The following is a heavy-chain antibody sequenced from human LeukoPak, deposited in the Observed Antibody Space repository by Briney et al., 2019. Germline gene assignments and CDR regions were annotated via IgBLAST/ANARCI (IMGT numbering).Heavy chain of an antibody. D-gene: IGHD6-13*01. V-gene: IGHV3-48*01. CDR1: GFTFSSYS. CDR2: ISSSSSTI. J-gene: IGHJ5*02. CDR3: ASSVAAALSP. Sequence: GGSLRLSCAASGFTFSSYSMNWVRQAPGKGLEWVSYISSSSSTIYYADSVKGRFTISRDNAKNSLYLQMNSLRAEDTAVYYCASSVAAALSPWGQGTLVTVSS.